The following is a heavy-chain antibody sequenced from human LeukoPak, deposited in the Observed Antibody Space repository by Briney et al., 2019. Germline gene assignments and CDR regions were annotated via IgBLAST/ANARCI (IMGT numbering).Heavy chain of an antibody. V-gene: IGHV4-39*01. J-gene: IGHJ4*02. CDR3: ARPLVSHDYFPFDY. CDR2: IYYSGST. CDR1: GGSISSGGYY. D-gene: IGHD2/OR15-2a*01. Sequence: PSETLSLTCTVSGGSISSGGYYWSWIRQHPGKGLEWIGYIYYSGSTYYNPSLKSRVTISVDTSKNQFSLKLSSVTAADTAVYYCARPLVSHDYFPFDYWGQGTLVTVSS.